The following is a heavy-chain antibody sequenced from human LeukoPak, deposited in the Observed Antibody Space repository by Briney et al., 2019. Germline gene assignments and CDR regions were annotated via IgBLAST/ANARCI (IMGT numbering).Heavy chain of an antibody. J-gene: IGHJ4*02. D-gene: IGHD2-15*01. CDR2: ISDSGGSK. V-gene: IGHV3-23*01. Sequence: GGSLTLTFPSSGIIFSSYVMSWVRQAPGKGLGWVSGISDSGGSKYYADSVKGRFTISRDNSKNTLYLQVNRLRAEDTAVYYCAKGYCSGGSCWDYFDYWGQGTLVTVSS. CDR3: AKGYCSGGSCWDYFDY. CDR1: GIIFSSYV.